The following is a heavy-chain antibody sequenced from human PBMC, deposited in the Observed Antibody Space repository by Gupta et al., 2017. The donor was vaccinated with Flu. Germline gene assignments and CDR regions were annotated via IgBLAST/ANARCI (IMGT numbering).Heavy chain of an antibody. CDR1: GVTFSSNA. CDR2: IIPKFETP. J-gene: IGHJ6*02. CDR3: ARDYDGTGTYYYYYFGMDV. D-gene: IGHD3-22*01. V-gene: IGHV1-69*06. Sequence: QVQLVQSGTEVKKPGSSVKISCKTSGVTFSSNAITWVRQAPGHGLEWMGGIIPKFETPNYAQKFQDRVTITADISTSTAYMELSSLRSEDTAVYYCARDYDGTGTYYYYYFGMDVWGQGTTVTVSS.